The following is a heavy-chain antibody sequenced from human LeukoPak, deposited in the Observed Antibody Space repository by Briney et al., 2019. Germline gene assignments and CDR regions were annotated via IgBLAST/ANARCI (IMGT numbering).Heavy chain of an antibody. V-gene: IGHV3-30*02. CDR1: GFTFSSYG. J-gene: IGHJ6*04. CDR2: IRYDGSNK. D-gene: IGHD2-21*02. Sequence: GGSLRLSCAASGFTFSSYGMHWVRQAPGKGLEWVAFIRYDGSNKYYADSVKGRFTISRDNSKNTLYLQMNSLRAEDTAVYYCAKVPPVVVTAMEDVWGKGTTVTVSS. CDR3: AKVPPVVVTAMEDV.